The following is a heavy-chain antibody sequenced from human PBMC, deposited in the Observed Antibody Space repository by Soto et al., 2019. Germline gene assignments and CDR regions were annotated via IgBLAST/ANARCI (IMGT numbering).Heavy chain of an antibody. D-gene: IGHD6-19*01. J-gene: IGHJ4*02. CDR3: AGEGAVAGTVFDY. V-gene: IGHV3-66*01. CDR1: GFTVSSNY. Sequence: EVQLVESGGGLVQPGGSLRLSCAASGFTVSSNYMSWVRQAPGKGLEWVSVIYSGGSTYYADSVKGRFTISRDNSKNTLYLQINSLRAEDTAVYYCAGEGAVAGTVFDYWGQGTLVTVSS. CDR2: IYSGGST.